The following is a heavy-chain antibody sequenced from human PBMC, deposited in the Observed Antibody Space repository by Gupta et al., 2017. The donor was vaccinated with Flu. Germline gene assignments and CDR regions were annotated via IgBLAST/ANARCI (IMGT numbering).Heavy chain of an antibody. J-gene: IGHJ4*02. Sequence: QVQLQESGPGLVKPSQTLSLTCTVSGGSVSTGGYCWSWSRQNPGKGLEWRGYIDDSGGAYYNASFKSRTTISVDTSKNLFSLNLTSVTAADTAVYYCARVREYQLLPAAFFDHWGQGALVTVSS. V-gene: IGHV4-31*03. D-gene: IGHD2-2*01. CDR3: ARVREYQLLPAAFFDH. CDR2: IDDSGGA. CDR1: GGSVSTGGYC.